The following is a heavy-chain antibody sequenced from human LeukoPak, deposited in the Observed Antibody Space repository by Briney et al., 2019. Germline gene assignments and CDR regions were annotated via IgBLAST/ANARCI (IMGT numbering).Heavy chain of an antibody. CDR1: GFTFSSYS. CDR3: ARGILRYFDWFHYGMDV. J-gene: IGHJ6*02. Sequence: NSGGSLRLSCVASGFTFSSYSMNWVRQAPGKRLEWVSSISGSSSYIFYADSVKGRFTISRDNAKNSLYLQMNSLRAEDTAVYYCARGILRYFDWFHYGMDVWGQGTTVTVSS. V-gene: IGHV3-21*01. D-gene: IGHD3-9*01. CDR2: ISGSSSYI.